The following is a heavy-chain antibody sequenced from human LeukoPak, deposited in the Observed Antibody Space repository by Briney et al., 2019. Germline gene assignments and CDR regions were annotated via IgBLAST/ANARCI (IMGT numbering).Heavy chain of an antibody. J-gene: IGHJ4*02. CDR1: GFTFSSYA. CDR3: ARDHRRIGSSREFDY. D-gene: IGHD6-13*01. Sequence: PGGSLRLSCAASGFTFSSYAMSWVRQAPGKGLEWVSSISSSSSYIYYADSVKGRFTISRDNAKNSLYLQRNSLRAEDTAVYYCARDHRRIGSSREFDYWGQGTLVTVSS. V-gene: IGHV3-21*01. CDR2: ISSSSSYI.